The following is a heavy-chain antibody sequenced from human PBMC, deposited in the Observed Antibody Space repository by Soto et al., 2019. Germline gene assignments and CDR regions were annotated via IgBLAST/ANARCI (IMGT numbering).Heavy chain of an antibody. Sequence: GGSLRLSCAASGFTFSSYSMNWVRQAPGKGLEWVSYISSSSTIYYADSVKGRFTISRDNAKNSLYLQMNSLRAEDKAVYYCAREWDGNGYNSGWFDPWGQGTLVTVSS. J-gene: IGHJ5*02. V-gene: IGHV3-48*01. CDR2: ISSSSTI. CDR3: AREWDGNGYNSGWFDP. CDR1: GFTFSSYS. D-gene: IGHD5-12*01.